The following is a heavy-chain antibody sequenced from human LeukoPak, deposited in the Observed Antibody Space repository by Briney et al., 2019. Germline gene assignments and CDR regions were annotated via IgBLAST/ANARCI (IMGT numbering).Heavy chain of an antibody. V-gene: IGHV4-34*01. CDR1: GESLSKYY. J-gene: IGHJ4*02. CDR3: ASSVGSTDY. D-gene: IGHD1-26*01. Sequence: SETLSLTCAVYGESLSKYYWTWIRQSPGKGLVWIGEINHRGSTNHNPSLKSRVTLSVDTSKHQFSLKLTSVTAADAAVYYCASSVGSTDYWGQGTLVTVSS. CDR2: INHRGST.